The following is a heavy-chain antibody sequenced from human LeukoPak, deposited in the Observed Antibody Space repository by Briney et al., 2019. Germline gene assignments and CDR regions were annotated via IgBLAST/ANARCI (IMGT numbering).Heavy chain of an antibody. V-gene: IGHV4-30-2*05. D-gene: IGHD3-3*01. CDR3: ASGVVRDYFDY. J-gene: IGHJ4*02. CDR1: GGSISSGDYS. Sequence: SQTLSLTCTVSGGSISSGDYSWSWIRQPPGKGLEWIGFIYHSGSTYYNPSLKSRVTISVDTSKNQFSLKLSSVTAADTAVYYCASGVVRDYFDYWGQGTLVTVSS. CDR2: IYHSGST.